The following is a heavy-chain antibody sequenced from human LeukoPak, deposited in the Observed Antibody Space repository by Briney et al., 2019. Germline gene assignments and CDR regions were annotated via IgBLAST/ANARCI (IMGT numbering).Heavy chain of an antibody. CDR2: INPNSGGT. V-gene: IGHV1-2*02. CDR1: GYTFTGYY. CDR3: ATDAGRDPINYFDY. J-gene: IGHJ4*02. D-gene: IGHD3-10*01. Sequence: ASVKVSCKASGYTFTGYYMHWVRQAPGQGLEWMGWINPNSGGTNYAQKFQGRVTMTRDTSISTAYMELGRLRSDDTAVYYCATDAGRDPINYFDYWGQGTLVTVSS.